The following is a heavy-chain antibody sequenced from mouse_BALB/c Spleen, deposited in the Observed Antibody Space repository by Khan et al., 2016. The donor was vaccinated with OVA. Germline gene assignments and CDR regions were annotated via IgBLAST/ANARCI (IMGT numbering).Heavy chain of an antibody. J-gene: IGHJ2*01. CDR3: ARIYGGEFGK. Sequence: QLEESGPGLVKPSQSLSLTCTVTGYSITSTYAWYWIRQFPGNKLEWMGHISYSGNTKYNPSLKSRISITRDTSTNQFFLQLNSVTTEDTATYYGARIYGGEFGKWGQGTTLTVSS. CDR1: GYSITSTYA. D-gene: IGHD1-1*01. CDR2: ISYSGNT. V-gene: IGHV3-2*02.